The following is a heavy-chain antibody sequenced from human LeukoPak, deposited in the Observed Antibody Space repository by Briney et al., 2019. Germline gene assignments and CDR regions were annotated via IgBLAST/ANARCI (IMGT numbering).Heavy chain of an antibody. CDR1: GFTFDDYG. CDR2: TNWNGGST. Sequence: GGSLRLSCAASGFTFDDYGMSWVRQVPGKGLEWVSGTNWNGGSTGYADFVKGRFTISRDNAKKSLYLQMNSLRAEDTAVYNCARIGYSSSSLDFWGRGTLVTVSS. V-gene: IGHV3-20*01. CDR3: ARIGYSSSSLDF. D-gene: IGHD6-6*01. J-gene: IGHJ4*02.